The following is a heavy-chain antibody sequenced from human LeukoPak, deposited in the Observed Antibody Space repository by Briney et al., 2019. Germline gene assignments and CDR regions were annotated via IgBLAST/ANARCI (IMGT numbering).Heavy chain of an antibody. V-gene: IGHV4-4*02. J-gene: IGHJ4*02. CDR3: ASLIRYDILTGYSDFDY. CDR2: IYHSGST. CDR1: GGSISSSNW. Sequence: SGTLSLTWAVSGGSISSSNWWSWVRQPPGKGLEWIGEIYHSGSTNYNPSLKSRVTISVDKSKNQFSLKLSSVTAADTAVYYCASLIRYDILTGYSDFDYWGQGTLVTVSS. D-gene: IGHD3-9*01.